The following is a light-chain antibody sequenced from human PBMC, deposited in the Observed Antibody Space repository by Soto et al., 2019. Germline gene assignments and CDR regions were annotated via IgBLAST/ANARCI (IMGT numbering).Light chain of an antibody. CDR3: QHYVSSPWT. V-gene: IGKV3-20*01. Sequence: EIVLTQSPGTLSLSPGERATLSSRASQSVSSNYLAWYQQKPGQAPRLLIYGASSRATGIPDRFSGSGSGTDFTLTISRLEPEDFAVYYCQHYVSSPWTFGQGTKVEIK. CDR1: QSVSSNY. J-gene: IGKJ1*01. CDR2: GAS.